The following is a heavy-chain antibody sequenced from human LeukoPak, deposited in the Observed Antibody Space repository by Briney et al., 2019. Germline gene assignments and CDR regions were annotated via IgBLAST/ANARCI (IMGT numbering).Heavy chain of an antibody. CDR2: INPRSGGA. Sequence: GASVKVSCKASGYTFIGYGITWVRQAPGQGLEWVGWINPRSGGANYAQKFQGRVTLTRDTSISTAYMELSSLRSDDTAVYYCAKIAVAGTSRVDWFDPWGQGTLVTVSS. CDR1: GYTFIGYG. J-gene: IGHJ5*02. CDR3: AKIAVAGTSRVDWFDP. D-gene: IGHD6-19*01. V-gene: IGHV1-2*02.